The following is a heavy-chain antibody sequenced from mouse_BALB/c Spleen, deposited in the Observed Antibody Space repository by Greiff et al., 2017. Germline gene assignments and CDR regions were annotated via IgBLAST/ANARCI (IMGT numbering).Heavy chain of an antibody. CDR1: GFNITDTY. CDR2: IDPANGNT. D-gene: IGHD2-12*01. V-gene: IGHV14-3*02. CDR3: AREGLRRIYYAMDY. J-gene: IGHJ4*01. Sequence: VQLQQSGAELVKPGASVKLSCTASGFNITDTYMHWVKQRPEQGLEWIGRIDPANGNTKYDPKFQGKATITADTSSNTAYLQLSSLTSEDTAVYYCAREGLRRIYYAMDYWGQGTSVTVSS.